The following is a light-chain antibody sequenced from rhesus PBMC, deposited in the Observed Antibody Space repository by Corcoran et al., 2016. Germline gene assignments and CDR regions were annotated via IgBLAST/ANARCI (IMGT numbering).Light chain of an antibody. CDR1: SSNIGGDY. CDR3: QSYDSSLSAYI. V-gene: IGLV1-85*01. Sequence: QSVLTQPPSVSGAPGQRVTISCTGSSSNIGGDYVQWYQQLPGTAPNLLIYENNKRPSGVSDRFSGSQSGTSASLTLTGLQSEDEADYYCQSYDSSLSAYIFGAGTRLTVL. CDR2: ENN. J-gene: IGLJ1*01.